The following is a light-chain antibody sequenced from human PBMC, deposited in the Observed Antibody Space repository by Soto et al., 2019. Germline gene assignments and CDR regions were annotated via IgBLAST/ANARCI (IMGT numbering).Light chain of an antibody. Sequence: EIVLTQSPGTLSLSPGERATLSCRASQSVSSTYLAWYQQKPGLAPRLLIYGASSMATGIPDRFSGSGSGTDFTLTISRLEPEDFAVYYCQQYGRSLYTFGQGTKLEIK. CDR1: QSVSSTY. V-gene: IGKV3-20*01. CDR2: GAS. J-gene: IGKJ2*01. CDR3: QQYGRSLYT.